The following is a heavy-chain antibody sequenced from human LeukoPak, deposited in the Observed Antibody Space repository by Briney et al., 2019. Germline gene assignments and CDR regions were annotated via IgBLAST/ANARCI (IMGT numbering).Heavy chain of an antibody. CDR2: INPSGGST. J-gene: IGHJ4*02. CDR1: GNTFTSYY. Sequence: ASVKVSCKASGNTFTSYYMHWVRQAPGQGLEWMGIINPSGGSTSYAQKFQGRVTMTRDTSTSTVYMELSSLRSEDTAVYYCARTPRNYYDSSGYPVNYYFDYWGQGTLVTVSS. V-gene: IGHV1-46*01. CDR3: ARTPRNYYDSSGYPVNYYFDY. D-gene: IGHD3-22*01.